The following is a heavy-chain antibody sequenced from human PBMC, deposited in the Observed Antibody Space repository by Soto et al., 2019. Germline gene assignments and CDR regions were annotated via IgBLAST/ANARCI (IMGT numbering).Heavy chain of an antibody. D-gene: IGHD6-19*01. CDR1: GFTFINAW. CDR3: TKDGSGCLQGD. V-gene: IGHV3-15*01. CDR2: LKSNADGGTT. Sequence: EVQLVESGGGLVKPGGSISLSCAASGFTFINAWMSWVRQAPGKGLEWIGRLKSNADGGTTDYAAPLKGRFTISRDDSKHTLYLQMNSMTTEDTAVYYCTKDGSGCLQGDWGQGTLVTVSS. J-gene: IGHJ4*02.